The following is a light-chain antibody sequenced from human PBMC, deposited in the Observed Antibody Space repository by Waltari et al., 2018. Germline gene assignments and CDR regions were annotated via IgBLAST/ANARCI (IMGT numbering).Light chain of an antibody. Sequence: EIVMTQSPAPLSVSPGERATLSCRASQSVSINLAWYQHKPGQAPSLLIYGASTRATGIPARFSGSGSGTEFTLTISSLQSEDFAVYYCQQYNNLPLWTFGQGTKVGIK. J-gene: IGKJ1*01. CDR1: QSVSIN. CDR2: GAS. CDR3: QQYNNLPLWT. V-gene: IGKV3-15*01.